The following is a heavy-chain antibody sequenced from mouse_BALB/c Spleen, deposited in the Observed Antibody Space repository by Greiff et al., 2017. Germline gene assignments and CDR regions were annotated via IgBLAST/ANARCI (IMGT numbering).Heavy chain of an antibody. CDR3: ASSSGFAY. CDR2: IDPANGNT. CDR1: GFNIKDTY. Sequence: EVQVVESGAELVKPGASVKLSCTASGFNIKDTYMHWVKQRPEQGLEWIGRIDPANGNTKYDPKFQGKATITADTSSNTAYLQLSSLTSEDTAVYYCASSSGFAYWGQGTLVTVSA. J-gene: IGHJ3*01. D-gene: IGHD3-1*01. V-gene: IGHV14-3*02.